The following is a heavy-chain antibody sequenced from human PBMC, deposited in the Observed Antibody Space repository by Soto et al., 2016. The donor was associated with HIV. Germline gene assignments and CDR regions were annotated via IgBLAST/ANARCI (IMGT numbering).Heavy chain of an antibody. D-gene: IGHD3-22*01. Sequence: QVQLVQSGAEVKKPGASVKVSCKVSGYTLTELFMHWVRQTPGKGLEWMGGFDHEVGETIYAQKFQGRVTMTEDTSTDTAYMELSSLRSEDTAVYYCAIDQGYYDSDDYYYAFDYWGQGTLVTVSS. J-gene: IGHJ4*02. CDR3: AIDQGYYDSDDYYYAFDY. CDR1: GYTLTELF. V-gene: IGHV1-24*01. CDR2: FDHEVGET.